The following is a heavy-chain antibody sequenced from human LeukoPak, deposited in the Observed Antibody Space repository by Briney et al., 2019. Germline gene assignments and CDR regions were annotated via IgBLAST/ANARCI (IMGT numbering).Heavy chain of an antibody. Sequence: ASVKVSCKASGYTFTDYYMHWVRQAPGQGLEWMGWINPHSGGTDHAQKFQGRVTMTRDMSTTTDYMELSSLTSEDTAVYYCARDNSVGDTAWWFDPWGQGTLVTVSS. CDR1: GYTFTDYY. J-gene: IGHJ5*02. D-gene: IGHD1-26*01. CDR2: INPHSGGT. CDR3: ARDNSVGDTAWWFDP. V-gene: IGHV1-2*02.